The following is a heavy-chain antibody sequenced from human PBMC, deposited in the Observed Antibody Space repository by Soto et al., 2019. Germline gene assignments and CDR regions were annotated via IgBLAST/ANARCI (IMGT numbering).Heavy chain of an antibody. J-gene: IGHJ4*02. CDR2: MNPNSGNT. Sequence: ASVKVSCKASGYTFTSYDINWVRQATGQGLEWMGWMNPNSGNTGYAQKFQGRVTMTRNTSISTAYMELSSLRSEDTAVYYCARGWRPSYYDYIWGSYYDYYFDYWGQGTLVTVSS. CDR1: GYTFTSYD. D-gene: IGHD3-16*01. CDR3: ARGWRPSYYDYIWGSYYDYYFDY. V-gene: IGHV1-8*01.